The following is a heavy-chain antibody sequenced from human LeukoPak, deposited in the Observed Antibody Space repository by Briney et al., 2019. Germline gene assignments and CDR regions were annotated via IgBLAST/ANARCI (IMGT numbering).Heavy chain of an antibody. V-gene: IGHV3-13*01. Sequence: GGSLRLSCAASGFTFSNYDMHWVRQVTGKGLEWVSAIGPTGATYYADSERGRFTISRDNAKSSLYLQMNTLRAGDTAVYYCARAKDYCYFDQWGQGTPVTVSS. CDR2: IGPTGAT. CDR1: GFTFSNYD. J-gene: IGHJ4*02. CDR3: ARAKDYCYFDQ. D-gene: IGHD4-17*01.